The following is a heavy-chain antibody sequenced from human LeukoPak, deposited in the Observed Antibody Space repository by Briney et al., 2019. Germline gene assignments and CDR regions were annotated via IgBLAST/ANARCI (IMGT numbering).Heavy chain of an antibody. CDR3: TTAPLGIMITFGGVIVSRDY. CDR2: IRSKAYGGTT. D-gene: IGHD3-16*02. J-gene: IGHJ4*02. CDR1: GFTFGDYA. Sequence: GGSLRLSCTASGFTFGDYAMSWVRQAPGKGLEWVGFIRSKAYGGTTEYAASVKGRFTISRDDSKSIAYLQMNSLKTEDTAVYYCTTAPLGIMITFGGVIVSRDYWGQGTLVTVSS. V-gene: IGHV3-49*04.